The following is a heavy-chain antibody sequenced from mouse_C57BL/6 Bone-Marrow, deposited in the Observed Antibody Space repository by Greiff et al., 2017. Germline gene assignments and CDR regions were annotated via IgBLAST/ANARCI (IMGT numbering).Heavy chain of an antibody. CDR2: IDPSDSYT. D-gene: IGHD6-1*01. CDR1: GYTFTSYW. J-gene: IGHJ4*01. CDR3: ATQPFMDY. Sequence: QVQLQQPGAELVKPGASVKLSCKASGYTFTSYWMQWVKQRPGQGLEWIGEIDPSDSYTNYNQKFTGKATLTVDTSSSTAYMQLSSLTSEDSAVYYCATQPFMDYWGQGTSVTVSS. V-gene: IGHV1-50*01.